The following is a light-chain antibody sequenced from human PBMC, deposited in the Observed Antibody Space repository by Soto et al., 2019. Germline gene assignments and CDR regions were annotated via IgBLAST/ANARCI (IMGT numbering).Light chain of an antibody. V-gene: IGKV3-20*01. CDR3: QQYGSSPYT. CDR1: QSVSSNF. CDR2: SAS. J-gene: IGKJ2*01. Sequence: EIVLTQSPGTLSLSPGERATLSCRASQSVSSNFLAWYQQKPGQAPRLLIYSASIRATGIPDRFSGGGSGTDFTLTISIPEPQDFAVYYCQQYGSSPYTFGQGNKREI.